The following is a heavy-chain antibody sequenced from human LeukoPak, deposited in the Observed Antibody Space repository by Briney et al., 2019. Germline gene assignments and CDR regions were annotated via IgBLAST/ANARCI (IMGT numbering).Heavy chain of an antibody. Sequence: SETLSLTCTVSGGSISSGDYYWSWIRQPPGKGLEWIGYIYHSGSTYYSPSLKSRVTISVDGSKNQFSLKLSSVTAADTAVYYCARERLVLAFDIWGQGTMVTVSS. D-gene: IGHD2-21*02. CDR1: GGSISSGDYY. CDR3: ARERLVLAFDI. J-gene: IGHJ3*02. V-gene: IGHV4-30-2*01. CDR2: IYHSGST.